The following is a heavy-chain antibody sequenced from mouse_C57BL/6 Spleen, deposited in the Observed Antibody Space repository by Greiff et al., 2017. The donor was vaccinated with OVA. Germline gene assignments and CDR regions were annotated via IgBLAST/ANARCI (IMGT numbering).Heavy chain of an antibody. Sequence: VQLQQSGAELVRPGASVTLSCKASGYTFTDYEMHWVKQTPVHGLEWIGAIDPETGGTAYNQKFKGKAILTADKSSSTAYMELRSLTSEDSAVYYCTRRGTTVVATGVYWGQGTTLTVSS. CDR2: IDPETGGT. J-gene: IGHJ2*01. CDR1: GYTFTDYE. V-gene: IGHV1-15*01. D-gene: IGHD1-1*01. CDR3: TRRGTTVVATGVY.